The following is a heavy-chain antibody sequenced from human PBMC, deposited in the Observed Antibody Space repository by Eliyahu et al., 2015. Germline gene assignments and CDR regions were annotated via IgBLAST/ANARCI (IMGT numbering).Heavy chain of an antibody. J-gene: IGHJ5*02. CDR3: TWFYYDRLDP. CDR2: IKAKAHGGTS. D-gene: IGHD3-22*01. V-gene: IGHV3-15*01. CDR1: GFDFINAW. Sequence: EVQLVESGGGLIKPGESLRLSCAASGFDFINAWMSWVRQAPGKGLEWIGRIKAKAHGGTSEYAAPVKGRFTISRDDSKNTVYLQMDSLKMEDTAVYYCTWFYYDRLDPWGQGTLVTVSS.